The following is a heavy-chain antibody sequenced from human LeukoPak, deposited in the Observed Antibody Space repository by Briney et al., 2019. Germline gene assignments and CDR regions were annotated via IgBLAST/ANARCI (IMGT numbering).Heavy chain of an antibody. CDR1: GGSISSYY. D-gene: IGHD2-15*01. CDR2: IYTSGST. V-gene: IGHV4-4*07. J-gene: IGHJ4*02. CDR3: ARTPRYCSGGSCDWDDY. Sequence: SETLSLTRTVSGGSISSYYWSWIRQPAGKGLEWIGRIYTSGSTNYNPSLKSRVTMSVDTSKNQFSLKLSSVTAADTAVYYCARTPRYCSGGSCDWDDYWGQGTLVTVSS.